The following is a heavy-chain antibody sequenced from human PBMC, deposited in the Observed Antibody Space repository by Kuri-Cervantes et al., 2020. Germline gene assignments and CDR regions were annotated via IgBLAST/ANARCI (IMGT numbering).Heavy chain of an antibody. CDR3: ARNSWGRDSFDI. V-gene: IGHV4-34*01. J-gene: IGHJ3*02. Sequence: SETLSLTCAVYGGSLSGFYWSWIRQPPGKGLEWIGEINHSGSTNYNPSLKSRVTMSVDTSKNQFSLKLSSVTAAATALYYCARNSWGRDSFDIWGQGTMVTVSS. CDR2: INHSGST. D-gene: IGHD1-26*01. CDR1: GGSLSGFY.